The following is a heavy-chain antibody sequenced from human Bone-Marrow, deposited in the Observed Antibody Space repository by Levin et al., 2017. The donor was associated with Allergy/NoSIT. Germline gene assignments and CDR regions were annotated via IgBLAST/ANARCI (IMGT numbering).Heavy chain of an antibody. CDR3: ARRQQQGFAFDI. Sequence: PGGSLRLSCTVSGGSISSDLYYWGWIRQPPRKGLEWIGTTYFSGTTYYNPSLKSRVSISVDTSKNQFSLKLTSVTAADTAVYYCARRQQQGFAFDIWGQGTLVTVSS. CDR1: GGSISSDLYY. V-gene: IGHV4-39*01. D-gene: IGHD6-13*01. CDR2: TYFSGTT. J-gene: IGHJ3*02.